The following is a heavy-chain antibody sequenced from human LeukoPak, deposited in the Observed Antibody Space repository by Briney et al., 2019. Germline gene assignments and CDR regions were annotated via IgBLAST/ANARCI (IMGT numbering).Heavy chain of an antibody. J-gene: IGHJ6*04. CDR1: GFTFSSYN. D-gene: IGHD3-10*02. Sequence: GGSLRLSCAASGFTFSSYNMNWVRQAPGKGLEWVSSISFSSTYIYYADSVKGRFTISRDNAKNSLYLQMNSLRAEDTAVYYCAELGITMIGGVWGKGTTVTISS. CDR2: ISFSSTYI. CDR3: AELGITMIGGV. V-gene: IGHV3-21*01.